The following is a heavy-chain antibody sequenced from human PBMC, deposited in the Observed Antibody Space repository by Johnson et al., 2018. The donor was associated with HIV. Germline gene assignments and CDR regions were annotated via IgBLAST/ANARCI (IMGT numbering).Heavy chain of an antibody. CDR2: IYSGGST. Sequence: EVQLVESGGGVVQPGGCLRLSCAASGFTFSSYAMNWVRQAPGKGLEWVSVIYSGGSTYYADSVKGRFTISRDNSKNTLYLQMNSLRAEDTAVYYCTTDDEAFDIWGQGTMVTVSS. V-gene: IGHV3-66*01. CDR1: GFTFSSYA. CDR3: TTDDEAFDI. J-gene: IGHJ3*02.